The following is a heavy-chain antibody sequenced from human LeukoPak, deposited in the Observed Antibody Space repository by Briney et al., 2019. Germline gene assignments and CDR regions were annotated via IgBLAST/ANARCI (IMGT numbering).Heavy chain of an antibody. J-gene: IGHJ4*02. Sequence: PGGSLRLSCAASGLTFSSYWMHWVRQAPGKGLEWVANIKLDGTEKYYVDSVKGRFTISSDNAKNSLYLQMNSLRAEDTAVYYCASDRFYFGVWGQGTLVTVSS. CDR1: GLTFSSYW. CDR2: IKLDGTEK. D-gene: IGHD3-16*01. CDR3: ASDRFYFGV. V-gene: IGHV3-7*05.